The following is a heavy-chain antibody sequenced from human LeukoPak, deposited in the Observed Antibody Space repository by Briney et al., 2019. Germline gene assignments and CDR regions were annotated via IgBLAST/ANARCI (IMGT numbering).Heavy chain of an antibody. CDR1: GFTFTSFP. V-gene: IGHV3-23*01. Sequence: GGSLRLSCVVSGFTFTSFPMSWVRQAPGKGLEWVSAISGSGGSTYYADSVKGRFTISRDNSKNTLYLQMNSLRAEDTAVYYCAKDGCTNGVCYNRYFDYWGQGTLVTVSS. CDR3: AKDGCTNGVCYNRYFDY. CDR2: ISGSGGST. J-gene: IGHJ4*02. D-gene: IGHD2-8*01.